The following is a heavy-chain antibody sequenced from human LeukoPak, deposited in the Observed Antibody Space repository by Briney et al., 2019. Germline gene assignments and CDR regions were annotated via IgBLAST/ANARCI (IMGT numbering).Heavy chain of an antibody. D-gene: IGHD3-22*01. V-gene: IGHV4-34*01. CDR1: GGSFSGYY. J-gene: IGHJ4*02. Sequence: SETLSLTCAVYGGSFSGYYWGWIRQPPGKGLEWIGEINHSGSTNYNPSLKSRVTMSVDTSKNQFSLKLSSVTAADTAVYYCAREAYYYESSGQNTLGYWGQGTLVTVSS. CDR2: INHSGST. CDR3: AREAYYYESSGQNTLGY.